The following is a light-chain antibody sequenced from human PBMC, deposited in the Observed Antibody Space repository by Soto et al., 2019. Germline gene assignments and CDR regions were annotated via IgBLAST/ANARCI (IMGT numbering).Light chain of an antibody. J-gene: IGKJ5*01. CDR3: QHYNNWPPIT. V-gene: IGKV3-20*01. CDR2: GAS. CDR1: QSVSNNY. Sequence: EIVLTQSPGTLSLSPGERATLSCRASQSVSNNYLAWYQQKPGQAPRLLIYGASNRATGIPDRFSGSGSGTDFTLTISSLQPDDFATYYCQHYNNWPPITFGQGTRLEIK.